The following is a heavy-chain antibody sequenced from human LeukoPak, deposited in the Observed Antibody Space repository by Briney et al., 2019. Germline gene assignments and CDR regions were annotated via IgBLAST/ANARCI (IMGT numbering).Heavy chain of an antibody. CDR1: GFTVSSNY. CDR2: IYNGGTT. Sequence: GGSLRLSCAASGFTVSSNYMSWVRQAPGKGLEWVSIIYNGGTTNYADSVKGRFTISRDNSKNTLHLQMNSLRVEDTAVYYCAKARIAVAGPFDYWGQGTLVTVSS. J-gene: IGHJ4*02. D-gene: IGHD6-19*01. V-gene: IGHV3-53*01. CDR3: AKARIAVAGPFDY.